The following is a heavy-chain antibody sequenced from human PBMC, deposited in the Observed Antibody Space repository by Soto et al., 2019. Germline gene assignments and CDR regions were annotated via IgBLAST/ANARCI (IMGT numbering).Heavy chain of an antibody. D-gene: IGHD1-26*01. CDR3: ARHRHPRGTVGATSPLDP. CDR1: GLRVRMNY. Sequence: GLRVRMNYLSWVGQAAGRGLEWVSVHYSGGSTYYADSVQGRFTISRDKSNNTLYLQMRRVRAEDTAVYFCARHRHPRGTVGATSPLDPWGQGTQVTVSS. CDR2: HYSGGST. V-gene: IGHV3-53*01. J-gene: IGHJ5*02.